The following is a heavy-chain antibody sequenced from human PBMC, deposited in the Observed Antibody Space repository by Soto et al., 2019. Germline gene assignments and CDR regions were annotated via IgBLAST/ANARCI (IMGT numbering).Heavy chain of an antibody. D-gene: IGHD1-1*01. CDR3: ARDVRTGTQTSSGMDV. CDR1: GGTFSSYA. Sequence: QVQLVQSGAAVKKPGSSVKVSCKASGGTFSSYAISWVRQAPGQGLEWMGGIIPIFGTANYAQKFQGRVTITADESTSTAYMELSSMRSEDTAVYYCARDVRTGTQTSSGMDVWGQGTTVTVSS. CDR2: IIPIFGTA. V-gene: IGHV1-69*01. J-gene: IGHJ6*02.